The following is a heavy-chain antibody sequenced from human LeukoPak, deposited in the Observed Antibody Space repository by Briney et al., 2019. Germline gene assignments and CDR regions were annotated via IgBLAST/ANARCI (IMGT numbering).Heavy chain of an antibody. V-gene: IGHV1-69*05. Sequence: SVKVSCKASGGTFSSYAISWVRQAPGQGLEWMGGIIPIFGTANYAQKFQGRVTITTDESTSTAYMELSSLRSEDTAVYYCVRQYAGNSGCISWGQGTLVTVSS. D-gene: IGHD4-23*01. J-gene: IGHJ5*02. CDR3: VRQYAGNSGCIS. CDR1: GGTFSSYA. CDR2: IIPIFGTA.